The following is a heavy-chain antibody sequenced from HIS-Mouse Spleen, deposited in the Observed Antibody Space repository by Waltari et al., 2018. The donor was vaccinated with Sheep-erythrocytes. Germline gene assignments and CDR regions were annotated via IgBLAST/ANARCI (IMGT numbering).Heavy chain of an antibody. V-gene: IGHV3-30*18. CDR2: ISYDGSNK. J-gene: IGHJ3*02. D-gene: IGHD7-27*01. CDR3: AKDPANWDAFDI. Sequence: QVQLVESGGGVVQPGRSLRLSCAASGFTFSSYGMHWVRQAPGKGLEWVAVISYDGSNKYYADSVKGRFTISRDNSKNTLYLQMNSLRAEDTAVYYCAKDPANWDAFDIWGQGTMVTDSS. CDR1: GFTFSSYG.